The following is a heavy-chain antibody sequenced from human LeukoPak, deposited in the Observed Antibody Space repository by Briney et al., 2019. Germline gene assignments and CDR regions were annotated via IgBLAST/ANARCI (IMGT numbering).Heavy chain of an antibody. CDR1: GGSISSYY. Sequence: SETLSLTCTVPGGSISSYYWSWIRQPPGKGLEWIGYIYYSGSTNYNPSLKSRVTISVDTSKNQFSLKLSSVTAADTAVYYCARTPERWLQYFDYWGQGTLVTVSS. CDR3: ARTPERWLQYFDY. V-gene: IGHV4-59*01. D-gene: IGHD5-24*01. J-gene: IGHJ4*02. CDR2: IYYSGST.